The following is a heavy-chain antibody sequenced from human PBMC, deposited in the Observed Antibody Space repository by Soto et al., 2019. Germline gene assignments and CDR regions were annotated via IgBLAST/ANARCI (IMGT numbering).Heavy chain of an antibody. V-gene: IGHV1-46*01. CDR3: ARDKSIVVVPAALSYGMDV. CDR2: INPSGGST. CDR1: GYTFTSYY. D-gene: IGHD2-2*01. J-gene: IGHJ6*02. Sequence: GSSVKVSCKASGYTFTSYYMHWVRQAPGQGLEWIGIINPSGGSTSYAQKFQGRVTMTRDTSTSTVYMELSSLRSEDTAVYYCARDKSIVVVPAALSYGMDVWGQGTTVTVSS.